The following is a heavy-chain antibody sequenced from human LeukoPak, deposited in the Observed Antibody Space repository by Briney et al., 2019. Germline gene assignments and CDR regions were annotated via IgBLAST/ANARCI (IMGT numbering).Heavy chain of an antibody. V-gene: IGHV3-7*01. D-gene: IGHD3-22*01. CDR1: GFTFSSYW. CDR2: IKQDGSEK. CDR3: ARDVLDYYDSSGYYLSSYFDY. Sequence: GGSLRLSCAASGFTFSSYWMSWVRQAPGKGLEWVANIKQDGSEKYYVDSVKGRFSISRDNAKNSLYLQMNSLRADDTAVYYCARDVLDYYDSSGYYLSSYFDYWGQGTLVTVSS. J-gene: IGHJ4*02.